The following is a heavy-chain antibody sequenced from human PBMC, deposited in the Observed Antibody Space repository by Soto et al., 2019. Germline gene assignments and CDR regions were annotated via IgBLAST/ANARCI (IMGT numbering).Heavy chain of an antibody. V-gene: IGHV4-59*01. J-gene: IGHJ5*02. D-gene: IGHD6-13*01. CDR2: IYYSGST. CDR1: GGSISSYY. CDR3: ARGEAAAGTWWFDP. Sequence: SETLSLTCTVSGGSISSYYRSWIRQPPGKGLEWIGYIYYSGSTNYNPSLKSRVTISVDTSKNQFSLKLSSVTAADTAVYYCARGEAAAGTWWFDPWGQGTLVTVSS.